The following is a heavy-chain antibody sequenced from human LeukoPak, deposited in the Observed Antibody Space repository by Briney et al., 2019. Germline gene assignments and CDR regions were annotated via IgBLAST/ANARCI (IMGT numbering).Heavy chain of an antibody. CDR3: ARVGSSSWYDY. Sequence: SETLSLTCIVSGGSISSHYWSWIRQPPGKGLEWIGYIYYSGSTNYNPSLKSRVTISVDTSKNQFSLKLSSVTAADTAVYYCARVGSSSWYDYWGQGTLVTVSS. CDR2: IYYSGST. V-gene: IGHV4-59*11. D-gene: IGHD6-13*01. J-gene: IGHJ4*02. CDR1: GGSISSHY.